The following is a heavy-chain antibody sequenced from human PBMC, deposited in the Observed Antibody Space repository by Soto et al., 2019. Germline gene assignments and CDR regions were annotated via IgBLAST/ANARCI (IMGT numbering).Heavy chain of an antibody. CDR2: ISTSGDST. V-gene: IGHV3-21*01. D-gene: IGHD3-3*01. Sequence: ESGGGLVKPGESLRLACAASGFTFSTYTLNWVRQAPGKGLEWVSLISTSGDSTYYEDSVRGRFTISRDNARASLYLQMDSLRVEDTAMYYCTRDGEPLWGPGTMVTVSS. CDR1: GFTFSTYT. J-gene: IGHJ3*01. CDR3: TRDGEPL.